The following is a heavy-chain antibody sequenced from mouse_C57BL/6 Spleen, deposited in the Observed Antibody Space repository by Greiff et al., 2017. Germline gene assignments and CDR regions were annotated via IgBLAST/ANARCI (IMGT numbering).Heavy chain of an antibody. CDR1: GYTFTSYW. D-gene: IGHD2-2*01. CDR3: ARRSMVTTSMDY. CDR2: IDPSDSYT. V-gene: IGHV1-69*01. J-gene: IGHJ4*01. Sequence: QVQLQQPGAELVMPGASVKLSCKASGYTFTSYWMHWVKQRPGQGLEWIGEIDPSDSYTNYNQKFKGKSTLTVDKSSSTAYMQLSSLTSEDSAVYYCARRSMVTTSMDYWGQGTSVTVSS.